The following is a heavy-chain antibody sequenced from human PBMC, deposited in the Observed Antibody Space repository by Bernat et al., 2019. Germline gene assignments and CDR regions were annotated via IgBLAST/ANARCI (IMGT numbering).Heavy chain of an antibody. V-gene: IGHV3-7*01. CDR2: IKQDGSEK. CDR1: GFTFSSYW. D-gene: IGHD6-19*01. J-gene: IGHJ4*02. CDR3: ARGLIWHSSGWPPRLPRYYFDY. Sequence: EVQLVESGGGLVQPGGSLRLSCAASGFTFSSYWMSWVRQAPGKGLEWVANIKQDGSEKYYVDSVKGRFAISRDNAKNSLYLQMNSLRAEDTAVYYCARGLIWHSSGWPPRLPRYYFDYWGQGTLVTVSS.